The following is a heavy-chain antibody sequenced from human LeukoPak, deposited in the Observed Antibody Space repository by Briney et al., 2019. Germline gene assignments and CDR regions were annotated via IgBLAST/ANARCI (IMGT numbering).Heavy chain of an antibody. D-gene: IGHD3-10*01. Sequence: SETLSLTCTVSGGSLRSSSYYWGWIRQPPGKGLEWIGSINHSGSTNYNPPLKSRVTISVDTPKNQFSLKLSSVTAADTAVYYCARGYYYGSGSHYMDVWGKGTTVTVS. CDR1: GGSLRSSSYY. CDR2: INHSGST. J-gene: IGHJ6*03. V-gene: IGHV4-39*07. CDR3: ARGYYYGSGSHYMDV.